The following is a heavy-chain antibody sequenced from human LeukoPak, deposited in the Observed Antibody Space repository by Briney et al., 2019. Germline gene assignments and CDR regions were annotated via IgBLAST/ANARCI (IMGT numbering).Heavy chain of an antibody. Sequence: PSETLSLTCTVTGASISSHYWCWIRQTPGTGLEWIGDIYDRGSTTYNPSLKSRVSISVDTSRNQFSLNLRSVTAADPAVYYCAKIEVGRFDPWGQGTLVTVSS. V-gene: IGHV4-59*11. J-gene: IGHJ5*02. CDR3: AKIEVGRFDP. D-gene: IGHD1-26*01. CDR1: GASISSHY. CDR2: IYDRGST.